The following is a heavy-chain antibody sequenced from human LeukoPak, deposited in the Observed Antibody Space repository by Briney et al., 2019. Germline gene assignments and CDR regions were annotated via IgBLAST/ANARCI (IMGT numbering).Heavy chain of an antibody. CDR2: IYPGDSDT. D-gene: IGHD2-21*02. Sequence: GESLKISCKGSGCSFTSYWIGWVRQMPGQGLEWMGIIYPGDSDTRYSPSFQGQVTISADKSISTAYLQWSSLKASDTAMYYCARLAYCGGDCYSGFDYWGQGTLVTVSS. CDR1: GCSFTSYW. V-gene: IGHV5-51*01. J-gene: IGHJ4*02. CDR3: ARLAYCGGDCYSGFDY.